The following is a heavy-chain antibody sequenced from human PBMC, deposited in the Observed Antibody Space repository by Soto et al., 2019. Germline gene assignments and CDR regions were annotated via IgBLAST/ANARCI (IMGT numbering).Heavy chain of an antibody. Sequence: ESGGGLVKPGGSLRLSCADSGITFSSHTMNWVRQAPGKGLEWVSSISSTSRDVNYADSVKGRFTISRDNAKNSLYLQLNNLRVEDTAVYYCARGYDIVRVPLAIRVGFFDYWGQGAVVTVSS. CDR2: ISSTSRDV. CDR1: GITFSSHT. V-gene: IGHV3-21*01. J-gene: IGHJ4*02. CDR3: ARGYDIVRVPLAIRVGFFDY. D-gene: IGHD2-15*01.